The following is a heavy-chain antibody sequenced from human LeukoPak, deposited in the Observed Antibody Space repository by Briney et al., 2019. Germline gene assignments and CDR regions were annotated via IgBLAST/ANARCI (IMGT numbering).Heavy chain of an antibody. V-gene: IGHV1-2*02. CDR2: IDPNSGGT. CDR1: GYTLTGYY. J-gene: IGHJ4*02. CDR3: ARAGYCSGGSCYALDY. Sequence: ASVKVSCKASGYTLTGYYMHWVRQAPGQGLEGMGWIDPNSGGTNYAQKFQGRVTLTRDTSISTAYMELSRLRSDDTAVYYCARAGYCSGGSCYALDYWGQGTLVSVSS. D-gene: IGHD2-15*01.